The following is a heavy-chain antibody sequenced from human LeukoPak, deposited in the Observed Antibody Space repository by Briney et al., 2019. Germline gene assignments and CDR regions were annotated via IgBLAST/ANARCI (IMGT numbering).Heavy chain of an antibody. Sequence: SETLSPTCAVYGGSFSGYYWSWIRQPPGKGLEWIGEINHSGSTNYNPSLKSRVTISVDTSRNQFSLKLSSVTAADTAVYYCARVYVWGSYRYYGYWGQGTLVTVSS. J-gene: IGHJ4*02. CDR3: ARVYVWGSYRYYGY. CDR2: INHSGST. V-gene: IGHV4-34*01. CDR1: GGSFSGYY. D-gene: IGHD3-16*02.